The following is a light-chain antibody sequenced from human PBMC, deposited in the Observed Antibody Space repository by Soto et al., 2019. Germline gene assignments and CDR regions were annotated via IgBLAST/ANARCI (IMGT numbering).Light chain of an antibody. CDR1: SSNIGAGYD. V-gene: IGLV1-40*01. J-gene: IGLJ1*01. Sequence: QSALTQPPSVSGAPGQRVTISCTGSSSNIGAGYDVHWYQQLPGTAPKLLIYGNSNRPSGVPDRFSGSKSGTSASLAITGLQAEDEVDYYCQSYDSSLSVFYVFGTGTKVTVL. CDR3: QSYDSSLSVFYV. CDR2: GNS.